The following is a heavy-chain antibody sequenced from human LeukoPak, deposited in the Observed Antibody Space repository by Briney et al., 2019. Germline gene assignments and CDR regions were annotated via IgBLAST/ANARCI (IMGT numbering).Heavy chain of an antibody. D-gene: IGHD3-10*02. CDR2: ISSSGSTI. V-gene: IGHV3-48*03. Sequence: GGSLRLSCAASGFTFSSYEMNWVRQAPGKGLEWVSYISSSGSTIYYADSVKGRFTISRDNSRNTLYLQMNSLRAEDTAVYYCAELGITMIGGVWGKGTTVTISS. CDR1: GFTFSSYE. CDR3: AELGITMIGGV. J-gene: IGHJ6*04.